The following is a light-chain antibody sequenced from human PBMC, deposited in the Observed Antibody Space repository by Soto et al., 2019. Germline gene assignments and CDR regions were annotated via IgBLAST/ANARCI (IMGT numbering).Light chain of an antibody. J-gene: IGKJ1*01. CDR1: QSVGRK. CDR3: QQYDKWPRT. Sequence: EIVMTQSPATLSVSPGERATLFCRASQSVGRKLAWYQQTRGQAPRLLIYGASTRATGVPARFSGSGSGTEYTLTISNVQSEDFAVDHWQQYDKWPRTFGQGTKVEI. V-gene: IGKV3-15*01. CDR2: GAS.